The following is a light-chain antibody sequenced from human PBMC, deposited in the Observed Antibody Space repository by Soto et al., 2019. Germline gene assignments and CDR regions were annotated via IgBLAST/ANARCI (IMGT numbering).Light chain of an antibody. CDR3: SSYASSYTYV. J-gene: IGLJ1*01. CDR2: DVN. Sequence: QSALTQPRSVSGSPGQSVIISCTGTSSDVGAYNYVSWYQHHPGKAPKAMIYDVNKRPSGVPDRFSGSKSGNTASLTISGLQAEDEGDYYCSSYASSYTYVFGSGTKLTVL. CDR1: SSDVGAYNY. V-gene: IGLV2-11*01.